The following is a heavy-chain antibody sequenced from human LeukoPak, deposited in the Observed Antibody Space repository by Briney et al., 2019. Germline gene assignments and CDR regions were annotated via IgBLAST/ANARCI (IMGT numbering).Heavy chain of an antibody. J-gene: IGHJ5*02. CDR2: INHSGST. D-gene: IGHD3-10*01. Sequence: SVTLSLTCAVYGGSFSGYYWSWIRQPPGKGLKWIGEINHSGSTNYNPSLKSRVTISVDTAKNQFSLKLSSVTAADTAVYYCAREKIRRDYYGSGSYSWFDPWGQGTLVTVSS. CDR3: AREKIRRDYYGSGSYSWFDP. V-gene: IGHV4-34*01. CDR1: GGSFSGYY.